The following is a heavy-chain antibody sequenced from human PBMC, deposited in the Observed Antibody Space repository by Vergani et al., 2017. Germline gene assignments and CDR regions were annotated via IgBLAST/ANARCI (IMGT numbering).Heavy chain of an antibody. D-gene: IGHD2-15*01. Sequence: QVQLQESGPGLVKPSETLSLTCTVSGGSISSSSYYWGWIRQPPGKGLEWIGSIYYSGSTYYNPSLKSRVTISVDTSKNQFSLKLSSVTAADTAVYYCARINVCSGGSCYSAASDYWGQGTLVTVSS. CDR1: GGSISSSSYY. CDR2: IYYSGST. J-gene: IGHJ4*02. V-gene: IGHV4-39*01. CDR3: ARINVCSGGSCYSAASDY.